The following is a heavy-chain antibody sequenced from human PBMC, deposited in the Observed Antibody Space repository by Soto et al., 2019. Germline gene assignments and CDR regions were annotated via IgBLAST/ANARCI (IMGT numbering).Heavy chain of an antibody. CDR3: AKGFPAARPFYYGLDV. J-gene: IGHJ6*02. Sequence: GGSLRLSCAASGFIFSSYVMSWVRQAPGKGLEWVSAISGGSGSTYYAGSVKGRFTISRDNSKNTLYLQMNSLTAEDTAVYFCAKGFPAARPFYYGLDVWGQGTTVTVSS. CDR2: ISGGSGST. CDR1: GFIFSSYV. V-gene: IGHV3-23*01. D-gene: IGHD6-6*01.